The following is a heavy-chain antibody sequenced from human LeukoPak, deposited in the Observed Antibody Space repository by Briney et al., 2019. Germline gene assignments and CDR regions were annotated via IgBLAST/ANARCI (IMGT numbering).Heavy chain of an antibody. Sequence: TGGSLRLSCAASGFTFNDYGMSWVRQAPGKGLEWVSGINWNGGRTGYADSMKGRFTISRDNAKNSLYLQMNSLRAEDTAVYYCAKGWLQYLDYWGQGTLVTVSS. CDR3: AKGWLQYLDY. V-gene: IGHV3-20*04. D-gene: IGHD5-24*01. J-gene: IGHJ4*02. CDR2: INWNGGRT. CDR1: GFTFNDYG.